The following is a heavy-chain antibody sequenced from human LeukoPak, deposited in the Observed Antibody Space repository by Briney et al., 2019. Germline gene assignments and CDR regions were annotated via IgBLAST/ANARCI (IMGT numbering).Heavy chain of an antibody. D-gene: IGHD3-22*01. CDR3: ARQGLYYYDSSGPDAFDI. J-gene: IGHJ3*02. CDR1: GGSISSGSYY. Sequence: SQTLSLTCTVSGGSISSGSYYWSWIRQPAGRGLEWIGRIYTSGSTYYNPSLKSRVTISVDTSKNQFSLKLSSVTAADTAVYYCARQGLYYYDSSGPDAFDIWGQGTMVTVSS. V-gene: IGHV4-61*02. CDR2: IYTSGST.